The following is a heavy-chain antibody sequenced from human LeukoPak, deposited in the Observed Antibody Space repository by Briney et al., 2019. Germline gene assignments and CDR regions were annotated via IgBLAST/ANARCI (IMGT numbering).Heavy chain of an antibody. CDR2: IEPAGSAT. D-gene: IGHD6-13*01. V-gene: IGHV3-7*01. CDR1: GFGYSGYW. CDR3: GRWGAVAGLDL. J-gene: IGHJ5*02. Sequence: PGGSLRLSCIVSGFGYSGYWMSWIRQPPGEGLEWVANIEPAGSATYYADSVKGRFTISRDNAKSSLSLQMSSLRVEDTAIYYCGRWGAVAGLDLWGQGTLVTVSS.